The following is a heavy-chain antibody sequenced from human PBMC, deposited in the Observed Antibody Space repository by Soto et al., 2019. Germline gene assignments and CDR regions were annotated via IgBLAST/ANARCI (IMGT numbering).Heavy chain of an antibody. CDR2: ISYDGRNK. Sequence: PGGSLRLSCAASGFTFSSYAMHCVRQAPGKRLERVAVISYDGRNKYYADSVKGRFTISRDNSKNTLYLQMNSLRAEDTAVYYCASIAARFNYYYYYGMDVWGQGT. D-gene: IGHD6-6*01. J-gene: IGHJ6*02. V-gene: IGHV3-30*01. CDR1: GFTFSSYA. CDR3: ASIAARFNYYYYYGMDV.